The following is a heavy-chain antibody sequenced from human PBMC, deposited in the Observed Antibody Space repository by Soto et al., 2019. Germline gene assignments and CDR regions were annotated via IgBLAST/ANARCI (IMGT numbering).Heavy chain of an antibody. Sequence: QVQLVESGGGVVQPGGSLRLSCAASGFTFRNYAMHWVRQAPGKGLECLAVIAYDGSNAFYRDYVKGRFTISRDNSKKTLYLHMNSLRSEDTGVYYCARGDREDSQGVVGARLGEYGIDIWGQGTTVTVSS. J-gene: IGHJ6*02. CDR3: ARGDREDSQGVVGARLGEYGIDI. CDR1: GFTFRNYA. CDR2: IAYDGSNA. V-gene: IGHV3-30-3*01. D-gene: IGHD1-26*01.